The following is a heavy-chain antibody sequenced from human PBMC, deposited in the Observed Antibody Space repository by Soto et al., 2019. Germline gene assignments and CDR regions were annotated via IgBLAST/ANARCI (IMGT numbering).Heavy chain of an antibody. Sequence: QVQLQQWGAGLLKPSETLSLTCAVYGGFVSSGSYYWSWIRQPPGKGLEWIGEMSHSGGTHFNPSLTSRVTISVDTSKHQFSLEMSVVPAADTALYYCARVEQGTATTVVDAFDIWGPWTMVTVSS. CDR2: MSHSGGT. J-gene: IGHJ3*02. CDR3: ARVEQGTATTVVDAFDI. D-gene: IGHD1-1*01. CDR1: GGFVSSGSYY. V-gene: IGHV4-34*01.